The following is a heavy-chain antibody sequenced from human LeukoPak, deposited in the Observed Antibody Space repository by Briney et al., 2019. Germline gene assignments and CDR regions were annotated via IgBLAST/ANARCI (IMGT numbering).Heavy chain of an antibody. D-gene: IGHD6-13*01. CDR3: ARDYSSSWYVDYYYYYMDV. CDR1: GYTFTSYG. J-gene: IGHJ6*03. Sequence: ASVKVSCKASGYTFTSYGISWVRQAPGQGLEWMGLISAYNGNTNYAQKLQGRVTMTTDTSTSTAYMELRSLRSDDTAVYYCARDYSSSWYVDYYYYYMDVWGKGTTVTVSS. V-gene: IGHV1-18*01. CDR2: ISAYNGNT.